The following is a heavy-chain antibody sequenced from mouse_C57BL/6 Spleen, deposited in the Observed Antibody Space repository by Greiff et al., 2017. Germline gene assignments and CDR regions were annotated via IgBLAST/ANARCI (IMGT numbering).Heavy chain of an antibody. CDR1: GYTFTSYW. J-gene: IGHJ3*01. V-gene: IGHV1-53*01. D-gene: IGHD2-2*01. CDR3: ARSGYGYDASAWFAY. CDR2: INPSNGGT. Sequence: VQLQQPGTELVKPGASVKLSCKASGYTFTSYWMHWVKQRPGQGLEWIGNINPSNGGTNYNEKFKSKATLTVDKSSSTAYMQLSSLTSEDSAVYYCARSGYGYDASAWFAYWGQGTLVTVSA.